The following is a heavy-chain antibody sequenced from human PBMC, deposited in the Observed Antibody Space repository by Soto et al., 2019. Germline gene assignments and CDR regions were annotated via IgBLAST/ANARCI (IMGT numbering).Heavy chain of an antibody. CDR1: GGSISSGGYS. CDR3: ARVAVTTTFFDY. D-gene: IGHD4-17*01. Sequence: PSETLSLTCAVSGGSISSGGYSWSWIRQPPGKGLEWIGYIYHSGSTYYNPSLKSRVTISVDRSKNQFSLKLSSVTAADTAVYYCARVAVTTTFFDYWGQGTLVTV. J-gene: IGHJ4*02. CDR2: IYHSGST. V-gene: IGHV4-30-2*01.